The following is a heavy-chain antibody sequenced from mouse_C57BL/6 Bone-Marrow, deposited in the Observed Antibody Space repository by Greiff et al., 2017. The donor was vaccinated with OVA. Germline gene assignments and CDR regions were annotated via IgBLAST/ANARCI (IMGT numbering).Heavy chain of an antibody. CDR1: GFTFSSYC. D-gene: IGHD2-4*01. CDR3: ARQGGGYDYDAPPPY. J-gene: IGHJ3*01. V-gene: IGHV5-6*01. Sequence: EVKLVESGGDLVKPGGSLKLSCAASGFTFSSYCMSWVRQTPDKRLEWVATISSGGSYTYYPDSVKGRFTISSDNAKNTLYLQMSSLKSEDTAMYYCARQGGGYDYDAPPPYWGQGTLVTVSA. CDR2: ISSGGSYT.